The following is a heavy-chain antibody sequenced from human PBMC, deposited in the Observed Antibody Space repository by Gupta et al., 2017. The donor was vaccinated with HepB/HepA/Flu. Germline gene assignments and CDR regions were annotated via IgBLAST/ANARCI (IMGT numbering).Heavy chain of an antibody. CDR2: INGCGENP. V-gene: IGHV3-23*01. CDR1: GLTFVDFG. J-gene: IGHJ4*02. Sequence: DVQLLASGGGLVQPGGSLRLPCAASGLTFVDFGMDWVRQAPGKGLEWVSNINGCGENPHYAEFVKGRFPNSRDNSKNTLFLQMNSPRVEDTAIYYCAKDAGNEQDTLFDYWGRGTLGTVSA. D-gene: IGHD1-1*01. CDR3: AKDAGNEQDTLFDY.